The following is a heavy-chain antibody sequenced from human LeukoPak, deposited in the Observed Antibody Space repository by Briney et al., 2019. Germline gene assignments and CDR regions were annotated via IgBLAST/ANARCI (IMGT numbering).Heavy chain of an antibody. V-gene: IGHV1-2*02. CDR1: GGTFSSYA. Sequence: ASVKVSCKASGGTFSSYAISWVRQAPGQGLEWMGWINPNSGGTNYAQKFQGRVTMTRDTSISTAYMELSRLRSDDTAVYYCARDPSGMDDAFDIWGQGTMVTVSS. CDR3: ARDPSGMDDAFDI. D-gene: IGHD1-26*01. CDR2: INPNSGGT. J-gene: IGHJ3*02.